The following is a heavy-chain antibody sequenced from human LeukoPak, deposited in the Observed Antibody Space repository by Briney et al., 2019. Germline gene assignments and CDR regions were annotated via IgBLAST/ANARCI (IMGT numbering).Heavy chain of an antibody. CDR2: IIPIFGTA. J-gene: IGHJ4*02. Sequence: SVKVSCKASGGTFSSYAISWVRQAPGQGLERMGGIIPIFGTANYAQKFQGRVTITADKSTSTAYMELSSLRSEDTAVYYCATAYLYSSSSSFDYWGQGTLVTVSS. V-gene: IGHV1-69*06. D-gene: IGHD6-13*01. CDR3: ATAYLYSSSSSFDY. CDR1: GGTFSSYA.